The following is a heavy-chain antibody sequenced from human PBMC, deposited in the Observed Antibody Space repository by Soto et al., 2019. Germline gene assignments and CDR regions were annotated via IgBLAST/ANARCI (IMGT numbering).Heavy chain of an antibody. J-gene: IGHJ4*02. Sequence: PGGSLRLSFAASGFTFSSYAMSWVRQAPGKGLECVSAISGSGGSTYYADSVKGRFTISRDNSKNTLYLQMNSLRAEDTAVYYCAKTPFDFTMIVVVTLYYFDYWGQGTLVTVSS. D-gene: IGHD3-22*01. CDR2: ISGSGGST. V-gene: IGHV3-23*01. CDR1: GFTFSSYA. CDR3: AKTPFDFTMIVVVTLYYFDY.